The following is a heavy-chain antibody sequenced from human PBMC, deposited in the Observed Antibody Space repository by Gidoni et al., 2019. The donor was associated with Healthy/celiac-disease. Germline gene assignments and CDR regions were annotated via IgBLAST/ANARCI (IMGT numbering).Heavy chain of an antibody. CDR2: INHRGST. V-gene: IGHV4-34*01. Sequence: QVQLQQWGAGLFKPSETLSLTCAVYVVSFSGYYWSWIRQPPGKGLALIGEINHRGSTNCNPSRKVRVTLAVDTSKSKCSLKLRSVTAEETALYYWEREGSRVTMVRGARRAGLDYWGQGTLVTVSS. D-gene: IGHD3-10*01. CDR3: EREGSRVTMVRGARRAGLDY. J-gene: IGHJ4*02. CDR1: VVSFSGYY.